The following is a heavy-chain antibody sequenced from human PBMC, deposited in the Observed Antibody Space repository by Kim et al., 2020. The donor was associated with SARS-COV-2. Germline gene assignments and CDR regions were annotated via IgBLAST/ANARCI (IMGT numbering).Heavy chain of an antibody. CDR3: ARGFSHCGITTCYGNDY. CDR1: GYTFTNNF. Sequence: ASVKVSCKTSGYTFTNNFVQWVRQAPGQGLDWVGIINPSSGAPSYAPKFQGRVTMTRDTSTSTVYMELSSLRPEDTAMYYCARGFSHCGITTCYGNDYWGQGTLVTVSS. D-gene: IGHD2-2*01. J-gene: IGHJ4*02. CDR2: INPSSGAP. V-gene: IGHV1-46*01.